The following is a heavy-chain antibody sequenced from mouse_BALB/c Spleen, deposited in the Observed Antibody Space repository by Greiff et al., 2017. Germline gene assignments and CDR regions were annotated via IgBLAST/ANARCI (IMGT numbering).Heavy chain of an antibody. V-gene: IGHV1-7*01. Sequence: VQVVESGADLAKPGASVKMSCKASGYTFTSYWLHWVKQGPGQGLEWIGYINPSTGDTEYNQKFKDKATLTADKSSSTAYMQLSSLTSEDAAVYYYARDYGNSRMAYWGQGTLVTVSA. D-gene: IGHD2-1*01. J-gene: IGHJ3*01. CDR3: ARDYGNSRMAY. CDR2: INPSTGDT. CDR1: GYTFTSYW.